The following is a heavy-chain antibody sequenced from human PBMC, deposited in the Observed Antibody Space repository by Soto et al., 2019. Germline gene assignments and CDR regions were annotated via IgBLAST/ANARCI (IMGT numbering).Heavy chain of an antibody. CDR2: ISWNSGNI. CDR1: GFTFDDYA. J-gene: IGHJ4*02. V-gene: IGHV3-9*01. Sequence: EVQLEESGGALVQPGRSLRLSCAASGFTFDDYAMYWVRQVLGKGLEWVSSISWNSGNIGYADSVKGRFTTSRDNAENSPYPQMNSLRPEDTALYYCVRSKGGYSYGTPFDYWGQGTLVTVSS. D-gene: IGHD5-18*01. CDR3: VRSKGGYSYGTPFDY.